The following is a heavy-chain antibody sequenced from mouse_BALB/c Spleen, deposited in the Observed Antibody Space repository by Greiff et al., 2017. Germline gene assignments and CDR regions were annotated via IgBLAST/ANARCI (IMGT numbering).Heavy chain of an antibody. Sequence: VHLVESGPGLVAPSQSLSITCTVPGFSLTGYGVNWVRQPLGKGLEWLGMIWGDGSTDYNLALKSRLSISKDNSKGQVFLKMNSLQTDDTARYYCARGDNYDFDYWDQGTALTVSA. CDR1: GFSLTGYG. J-gene: IGHJ2*01. CDR2: IWGDGST. D-gene: IGHD1-3*01. V-gene: IGHV2-6-7*01. CDR3: ARGDNYDFDY.